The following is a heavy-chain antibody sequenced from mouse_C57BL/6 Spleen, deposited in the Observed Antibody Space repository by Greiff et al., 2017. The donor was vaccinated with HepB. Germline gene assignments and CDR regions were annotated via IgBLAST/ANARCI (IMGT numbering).Heavy chain of an antibody. V-gene: IGHV3-6*01. CDR3: ARVINTVYYFDY. D-gene: IGHD1-1*01. CDR1: GYSITSGYY. CDR2: ISYDGSN. Sequence: EVHLVESGPGLVKPSQSLSLTCSVTGYSITSGYYWNWIRQFPGNKLEWMGYISYDGSNNYNPSLKNRMSITRDTSKNQFFLKLNSVTTEDTATYYCARVINTVYYFDYWGQGTTLTVSS. J-gene: IGHJ2*01.